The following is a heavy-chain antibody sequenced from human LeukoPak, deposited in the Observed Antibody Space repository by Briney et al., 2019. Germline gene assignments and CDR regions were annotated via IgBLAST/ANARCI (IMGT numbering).Heavy chain of an antibody. Sequence: GESLKISCKGSGYSFTSYWIGWVRQMPGKGLEWMGIIYPGDSDTRYSPSFQGQVTISADKSISTAYLQWSSLKASDTAMYYCARTQTSGYCSSTSCYNALYYYYYMDVWGKGTTVTVSS. CDR3: ARTQTSGYCSSTSCYNALYYYYYMDV. V-gene: IGHV5-51*01. D-gene: IGHD2-2*02. J-gene: IGHJ6*03. CDR1: GYSFTSYW. CDR2: IYPGDSDT.